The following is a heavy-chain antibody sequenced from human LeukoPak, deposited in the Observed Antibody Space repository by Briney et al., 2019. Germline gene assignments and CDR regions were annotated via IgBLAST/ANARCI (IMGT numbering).Heavy chain of an antibody. D-gene: IGHD2-2*01. CDR1: GGSISNYY. CDR2: ISYSGST. J-gene: IGHJ4*02. CDR3: ARGRAAAPIDY. V-gene: IGHV4-59*12. Sequence: SETLSLTCTVSGGSISNYYWSWIRQPPGKGLDWIGYISYSGSTNYNPSLKSRVTISLDTSKNQFSLKLSSVTAADTAVYYCARGRAAAPIDYWGQGTLVTVSS.